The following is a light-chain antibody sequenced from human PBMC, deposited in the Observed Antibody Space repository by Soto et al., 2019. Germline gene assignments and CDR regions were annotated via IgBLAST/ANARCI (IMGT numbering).Light chain of an antibody. Sequence: QSALTQPPSASVAPGQSVTISCTGTSSDVGGYNFVSWYQQHPGKAPKLMIFEVSKRPSGVPDRFSGSKSANTASLTVSGLQAEDEAHYYCSSYAGSNIWLFGGGTKLTVL. J-gene: IGLJ2*01. CDR2: EVS. V-gene: IGLV2-8*01. CDR3: SSYAGSNIWL. CDR1: SSDVGGYNF.